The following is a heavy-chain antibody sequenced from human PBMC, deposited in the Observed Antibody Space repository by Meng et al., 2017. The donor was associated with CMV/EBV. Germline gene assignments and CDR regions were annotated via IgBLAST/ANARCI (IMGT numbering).Heavy chain of an antibody. D-gene: IGHD5-24*01. J-gene: IGHJ4*02. Sequence: GESLKISCAASGFTFSSYAMSWVRQAPGKGLEWVSVIYSGGSSTYYADSVKGRFTISRDNSKNTLYLQMNSLRAEDTAVYYRAKPSTRDGYNYDYWGQGTLVTVSS. CDR1: GFTFSSYA. CDR2: IYSGGSST. CDR3: AKPSTRDGYNYDY. V-gene: IGHV3-23*03.